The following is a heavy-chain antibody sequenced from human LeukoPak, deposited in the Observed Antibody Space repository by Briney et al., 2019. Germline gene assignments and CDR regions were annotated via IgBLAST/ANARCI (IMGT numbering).Heavy chain of an antibody. J-gene: IGHJ4*02. V-gene: IGHV1-69*05. D-gene: IGHD1-1*01. CDR1: GGTFSSYA. CDR3: ARGGETGTTFGY. CDR2: IIPIFGTA. Sequence: ASVKVSCKASGGTFSSYAISWVRQAPGQGLEWMGGIIPIFGTANYAQKFQGRVTIITDESTSTAYMELSSLRSEDTAVYYCARGGETGTTFGYWGQGTLVTVSS.